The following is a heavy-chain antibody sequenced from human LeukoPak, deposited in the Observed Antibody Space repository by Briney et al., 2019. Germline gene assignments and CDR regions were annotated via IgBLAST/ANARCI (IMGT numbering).Heavy chain of an antibody. CDR2: IIPIFGTA. D-gene: IGHD4-17*01. J-gene: IGHJ6*03. V-gene: IGHV1-69*06. Sequence: ASVKVSCKASGGTFSSYAISWVRQAPGQGLEWMGGIIPIFGTANYAQKFQGRVTITADKSTSTAYMELSSLRSEDTAVYYCARGDGDLYYMDVWGKGTTVTVSS. CDR1: GGTFSSYA. CDR3: ARGDGDLYYMDV.